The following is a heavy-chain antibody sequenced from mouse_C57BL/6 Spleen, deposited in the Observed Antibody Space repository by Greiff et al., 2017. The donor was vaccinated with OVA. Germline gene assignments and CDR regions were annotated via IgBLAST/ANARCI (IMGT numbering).Heavy chain of an antibody. CDR2: ISDGGSYT. J-gene: IGHJ2*01. V-gene: IGHV5-4*01. Sequence: DVQLVESGGGLVKPGGSLKLSCAASGFTFSSYAMSWVRQTPEKRLEWVATISDGGSYTYYPDNVKGRFTISRDNAKNNLYLQMSHLKSEDTAMYYCARDRRSSRFDYWGQGTTLTVSS. CDR3: ARDRRSSRFDY. CDR1: GFTFSSYA.